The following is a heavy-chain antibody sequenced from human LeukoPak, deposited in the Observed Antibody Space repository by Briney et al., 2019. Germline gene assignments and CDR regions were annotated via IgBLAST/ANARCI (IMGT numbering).Heavy chain of an antibody. CDR1: GFTFSSYA. CDR3: AKARIAVADYYYYGMDV. CDR2: ISYDGSNK. D-gene: IGHD6-19*01. J-gene: IGHJ6*04. V-gene: IGHV3-30*04. Sequence: GRSLRLSCAASGFTFSSYALHWVRQAPGKGLEWVAVISYDGSNKYYADSVKGRFTISRDNSKNTLYLQMNSLRAEDTAVYYCAKARIAVADYYYYGMDVWGKGNTVTVSS.